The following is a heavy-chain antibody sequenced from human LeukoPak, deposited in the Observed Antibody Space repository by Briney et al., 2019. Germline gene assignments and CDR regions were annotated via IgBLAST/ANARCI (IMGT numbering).Heavy chain of an antibody. CDR1: GGSFSGYY. CDR2: INHSGST. V-gene: IGHV4-34*01. D-gene: IGHD3-22*01. Sequence: PSETLSLTCAVYGGSFSGYYWSWIRQPPGKGLEWIGEINHSGSTNYNPSLKSRVTISVDTSKNQFSLKLSSVTAADTAVYYCARDRSTGYYDGSGYYYKYSDYWGQGTLVTVSS. CDR3: ARDRSTGYYDGSGYYYKYSDY. J-gene: IGHJ4*02.